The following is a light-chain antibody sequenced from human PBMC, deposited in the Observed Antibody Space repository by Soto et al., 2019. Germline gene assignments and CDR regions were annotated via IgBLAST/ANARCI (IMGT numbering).Light chain of an antibody. V-gene: IGKV3-11*01. CDR2: DAS. J-gene: IGKJ5*01. CDR3: QQRSNWPPIT. CDR1: QSVSSY. Sequence: ASQSVSSYLAWYPQNPGQAPRLLIYDASNRATGIPARFSGSGSGTDFTLTISSLEPEDFAVYYCQQRSNWPPITFGQGTRLEI.